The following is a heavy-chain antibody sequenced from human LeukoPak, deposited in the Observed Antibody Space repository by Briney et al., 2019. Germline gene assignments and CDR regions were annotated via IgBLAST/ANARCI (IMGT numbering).Heavy chain of an antibody. CDR1: GFTFSRYA. Sequence: PGGSLRLSCAASGFTFSRYAMHWVRHAPDKGLECVAVILYDGSKKYYADSVKGRFTITRGNYKNTVYLQMNSLRVVDTAVYYCARGGLHYYDSSGFDYWGQGTLVTVSS. CDR2: ILYDGSKK. J-gene: IGHJ4*02. V-gene: IGHV3-30-3*01. D-gene: IGHD3-22*01. CDR3: ARGGLHYYDSSGFDY.